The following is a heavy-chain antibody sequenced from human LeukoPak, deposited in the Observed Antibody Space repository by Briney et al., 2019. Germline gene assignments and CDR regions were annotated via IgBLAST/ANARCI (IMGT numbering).Heavy chain of an antibody. V-gene: IGHV6-1*01. CDR1: GDSVSSNSAA. CDR2: TYYRSKWFI. D-gene: IGHD6-19*01. CDR3: TRSDCSSGRCPGFDD. Sequence: SQTLSLTCGISGDSVSSNSAAWNWIRQSPSRGLEWLGRTYYRSKWFINYAPFVKSRININPDTPKNQVSLQLNSVTPEDTAVYYCTRSDCSSGRCPGFDDWGQGTLVTVSS. J-gene: IGHJ4*02.